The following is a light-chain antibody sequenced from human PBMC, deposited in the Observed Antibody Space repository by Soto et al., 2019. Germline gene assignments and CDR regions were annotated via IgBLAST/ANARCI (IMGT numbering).Light chain of an antibody. CDR1: QSVLYSSNNKNY. V-gene: IGKV4-1*01. CDR2: WAS. CDR3: QQYYRPPYT. J-gene: IGKJ2*01. Sequence: DIVMTQSPDSLAVSLGERATINCKSSQSVLYSSNNKNYLAWHQQKPGQPPKVLIYWASTRESGVPDRFSGSGSGTDFTLTISSLQAEDVAVYYCQQYYRPPYTFGQGTKLEIK.